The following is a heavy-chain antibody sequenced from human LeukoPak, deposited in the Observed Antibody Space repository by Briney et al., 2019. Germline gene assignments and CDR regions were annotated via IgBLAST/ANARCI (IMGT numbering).Heavy chain of an antibody. CDR3: ARGPEAVSTHYYYYMDV. CDR2: IRYDGSNK. D-gene: IGHD1-14*01. J-gene: IGHJ6*03. V-gene: IGHV3-30*02. Sequence: GGSLRLSCAASGFTFSSYGMHWVRQAPGKGLEWVAFIRYDGSNKYYADSVKGRFTISRDNSKNTLYLQMNSLRAEDTAVYYCARGPEAVSTHYYYYMDVWGKGTTVTVSS. CDR1: GFTFSSYG.